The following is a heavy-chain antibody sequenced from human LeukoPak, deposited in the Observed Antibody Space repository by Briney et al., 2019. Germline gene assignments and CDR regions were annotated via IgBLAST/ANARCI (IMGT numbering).Heavy chain of an antibody. CDR2: IKQDGSEK. CDR1: GFTFSSYW. Sequence: PGGSLRLSCAASGFTFSSYWMSWVRQAPGKGLEWVANIKQDGSEKYYVDSVKGRFTISRDNAKNSLYLQMNSLRAEDTAVYYCARNTRRRWLQTHNWFDPWGQGTLVTVSS. V-gene: IGHV3-7*01. J-gene: IGHJ5*02. CDR3: ARNTRRRWLQTHNWFDP. D-gene: IGHD5-24*01.